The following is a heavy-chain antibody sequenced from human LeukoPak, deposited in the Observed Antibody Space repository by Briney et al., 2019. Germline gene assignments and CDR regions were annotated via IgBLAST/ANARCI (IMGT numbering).Heavy chain of an antibody. D-gene: IGHD3-9*01. J-gene: IGHJ3*02. CDR3: ARGPYDILTDDAFDI. CDR1: GGSFSGYY. Sequence: PSETLSLTCAVYGGSFSGYYWSWIRQPPGKGLEWIGEINHSGSTNYNPSLKSRVTISVDTSKNQFSLKLSSVTAADTAVYYCARGPYDILTDDAFDIWGQGTMVTVSS. V-gene: IGHV4-34*01. CDR2: INHSGST.